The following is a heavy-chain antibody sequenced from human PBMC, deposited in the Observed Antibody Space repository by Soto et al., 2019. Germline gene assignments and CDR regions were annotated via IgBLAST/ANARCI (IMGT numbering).Heavy chain of an antibody. D-gene: IGHD6-25*01. J-gene: IGHJ4*02. CDR1: GYTFTYPY. V-gene: IGHV1-45*02. Sequence: SVKVSCKAPGYTFTYPYLQWVRQAPGQALEWMGWITPFNGNTNYAQKFQDRVTITRDTPTNTAYMELRSLRSDDTAVYYCARGVAAVQVVDNWGQGTMVTVSS. CDR3: ARGVAAVQVVDN. CDR2: ITPFNGNT.